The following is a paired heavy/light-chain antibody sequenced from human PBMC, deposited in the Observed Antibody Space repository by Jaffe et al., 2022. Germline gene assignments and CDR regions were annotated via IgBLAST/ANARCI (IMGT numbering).Heavy chain of an antibody. CDR1: GFTFSNAW. CDR2: IKSKTDGGTT. Sequence: EVQLVESGGGLVKPGGSLRLSCAASGFTFSNAWMSWVRQAPGKGLEWVGRIKSKTDGGTTDYAAPVKGRFTISRDDSKNTLYLQMNSLKTEDTAVYYCTTDTKPKGYCSGGSCYGRGTYYYYYYMDVWGKGTTVTVSS. V-gene: IGHV3-15*01. D-gene: IGHD2-15*01. J-gene: IGHJ6*03. CDR3: TTDTKPKGYCSGGSCYGRGTYYYYYYMDV.
Light chain of an antibody. CDR1: SGSIASNY. Sequence: NFMLTQPHSVSESPGKTVTISCTGSSGSIASNYVQWYQQRPGSAPTTVIYEDNQRPSGVPDRFSGSIDSSSNSASLTISGLKTEDEADYYCQSYDSSNWVFGGGTKLTVL. CDR3: QSYDSSNWV. CDR2: EDN. J-gene: IGLJ3*02. V-gene: IGLV6-57*02.